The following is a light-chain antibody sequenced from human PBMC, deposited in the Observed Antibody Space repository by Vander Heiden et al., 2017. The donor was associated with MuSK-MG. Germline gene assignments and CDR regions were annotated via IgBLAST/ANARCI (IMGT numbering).Light chain of an antibody. J-gene: IGKJ4*01. CDR1: QGIRNA. Sequence: DIQMTQSPSSLSASVGDRVTITCRASQGIRNALAWFQLKPGQAPKRLIYTASTLQNGVPSRFSGIGSGTEFTLTISSRQPEDFAAYFCLQYNSYPLTFGGGTTVEIK. CDR2: TAS. CDR3: LQYNSYPLT. V-gene: IGKV1-17*01.